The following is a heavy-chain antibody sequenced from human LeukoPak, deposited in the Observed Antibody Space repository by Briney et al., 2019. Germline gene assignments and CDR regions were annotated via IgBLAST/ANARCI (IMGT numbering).Heavy chain of an antibody. CDR2: ISAYNGNT. CDR1: GYTFTSYG. CDR3: ASFSLFCSSTSCYNRNDAFDI. J-gene: IGHJ3*02. Sequence: GASVKVSCKASGYTFTSYGISWVRQAPGQGLEWMGWISAYNGNTNYAQKLQGRVTMTTDTSTSTASMELRSLRSDDTAVYYCASFSLFCSSTSCYNRNDAFDIGGQGTMVTVSS. D-gene: IGHD2-2*02. V-gene: IGHV1-18*01.